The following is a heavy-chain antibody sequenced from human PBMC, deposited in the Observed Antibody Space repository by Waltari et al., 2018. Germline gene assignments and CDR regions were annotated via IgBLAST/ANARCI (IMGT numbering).Heavy chain of an antibody. CDR2: ISWNSGSI. J-gene: IGHJ4*02. D-gene: IGHD6-13*01. CDR1: GFTFDDYA. Sequence: EVQLVESGGGLVQPGRSLRLSCAASGFTFDDYALHWVRHAPGKGLEWVSGISWNSGSIGYADSVKGRFTISRDNAKNSLYLQMNSLRAEDTALYYCAKDFSEQQLVAIDYWGQGTLVTVSS. CDR3: AKDFSEQQLVAIDY. V-gene: IGHV3-9*01.